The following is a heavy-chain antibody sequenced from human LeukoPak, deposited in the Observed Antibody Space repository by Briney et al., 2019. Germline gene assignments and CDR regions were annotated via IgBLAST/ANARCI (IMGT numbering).Heavy chain of an antibody. V-gene: IGHV4-39*07. J-gene: IGHJ4*02. CDR1: AVSISTSSYY. CDR2: IYYSGST. D-gene: IGHD2-2*01. Sequence: SETLSFTCTVSAVSISTSSYYWRWIRQPPGKGLEWIASIYYSGSTYYNQSLKSRVTISVDTSKNQFSLKLSSVTAADTAVYYCARGLYCSSTSCYWAPDYWGQGTLVTVSS. CDR3: ARGLYCSSTSCYWAPDY.